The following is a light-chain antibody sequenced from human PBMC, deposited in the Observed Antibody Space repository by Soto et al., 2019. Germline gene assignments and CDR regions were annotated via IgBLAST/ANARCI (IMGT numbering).Light chain of an antibody. Sequence: DIQMTQSPSTLSVSLGDRVTITFRASQTISSWLAWYQQKPGKAPKLLIYKASTLKSGVPSRFSGSGSGTEFTLTISRLEPEDFAVYYCQQYNNWPRTFGQGTKVDIK. CDR1: QTISSW. V-gene: IGKV1-5*03. CDR3: QQYNNWPRT. J-gene: IGKJ1*01. CDR2: KAS.